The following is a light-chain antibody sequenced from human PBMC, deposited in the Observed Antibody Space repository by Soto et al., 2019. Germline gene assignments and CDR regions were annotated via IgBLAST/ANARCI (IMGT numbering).Light chain of an antibody. CDR2: DVT. Sequence: QSVLTQPASVSGSPGQSITISCTGTSSDVGGYNYVYWYQQHPGKVPKLMIYDVTNRPSGVSNRFSGSKSGNTASLTISGLQAEDEADYHCNSYTSSSTYVFGTGSKVSV. V-gene: IGLV2-14*03. J-gene: IGLJ1*01. CDR3: NSYTSSSTYV. CDR1: SSDVGGYNY.